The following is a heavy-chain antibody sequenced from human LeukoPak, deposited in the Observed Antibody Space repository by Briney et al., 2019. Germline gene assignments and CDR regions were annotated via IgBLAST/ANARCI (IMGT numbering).Heavy chain of an antibody. J-gene: IGHJ6*02. CDR1: GFTVSSNY. Sequence: GSLRLSCVVSGFTVSSNYMSWVRQAPGKGLEWIGEINHSGSTNYNPSLKSRVTISVDTSKNQFSLKLSSVTAADTAVYYCARVVVTTYYGMDVWGQGTTVTVSS. CDR3: ARVVVTTYYGMDV. D-gene: IGHD2-21*02. CDR2: INHSGST. V-gene: IGHV4-34*01.